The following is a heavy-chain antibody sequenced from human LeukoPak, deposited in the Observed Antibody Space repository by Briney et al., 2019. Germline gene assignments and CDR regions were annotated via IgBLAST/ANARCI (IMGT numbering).Heavy chain of an antibody. D-gene: IGHD6-13*01. CDR1: GFTFTKYG. Sequence: GGSLRLSCAASGFTFTKYGMHWVRQAPGKGLEWVAIISYDGSNKYYANSVKGRFSISRDNSKNTLYLQMNSLRAEDTAVYYCARSPTGSSWTRYFDYWGQGTLVTVSS. CDR3: ARSPTGSSWTRYFDY. J-gene: IGHJ4*02. V-gene: IGHV3-30*03. CDR2: ISYDGSNK.